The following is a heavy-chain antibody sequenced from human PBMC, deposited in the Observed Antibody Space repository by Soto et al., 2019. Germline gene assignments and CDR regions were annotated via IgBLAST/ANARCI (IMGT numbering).Heavy chain of an antibody. J-gene: IGHJ4*02. V-gene: IGHV3-23*01. Sequence: PGGSLRLSCAASGFSFSSYGMTWVRQAPGKGLEWVSGINRGGDRTYYADSVKGRFTISRDKAKNTLYLQLNSLRAEDTAVYYCAIYSGTYFDYWGQGTLVTVPS. D-gene: IGHD1-26*01. CDR2: INRGGDRT. CDR3: AIYSGTYFDY. CDR1: GFSFSSYG.